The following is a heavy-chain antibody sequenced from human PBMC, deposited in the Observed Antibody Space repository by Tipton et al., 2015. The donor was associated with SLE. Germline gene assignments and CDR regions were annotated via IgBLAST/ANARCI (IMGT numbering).Heavy chain of an antibody. J-gene: IGHJ4*02. V-gene: IGHV1-46*01. CDR2: INPRDGST. Sequence: QVQLVQSGAEVKKPGASVKVSCKASGYTFTNYNLHWVRQAPGQGLEWMGIINPRDGSTNNAQRFQGRLAMTRDTSTSTFYMELSSLRSDDTAVFYCAREGEYDSSGYFTYWGQGTLVTVSS. D-gene: IGHD3-22*01. CDR1: GYTFTNYN. CDR3: AREGEYDSSGYFTY.